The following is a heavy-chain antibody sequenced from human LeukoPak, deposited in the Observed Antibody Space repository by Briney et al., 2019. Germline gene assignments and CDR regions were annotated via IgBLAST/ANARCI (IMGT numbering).Heavy chain of an antibody. V-gene: IGHV1-8*01. J-gene: IGHJ4*02. CDR3: ARGGSGYFNLFDY. CDR2: MNPNSGHA. Sequence: GASVKVSCKASGYTFSSYDINWVRQAAGQGLEWMGWMNPNSGHAGYTQKFQGRVTMTRDTSTSTVYMELSSLRSEDTAVYYCARGGSGYFNLFDYWGQGTLVTVSS. CDR1: GYTFSSYD. D-gene: IGHD3-3*01.